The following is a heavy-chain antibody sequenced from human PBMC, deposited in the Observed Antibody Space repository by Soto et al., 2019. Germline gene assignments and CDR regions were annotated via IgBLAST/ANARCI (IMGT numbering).Heavy chain of an antibody. Sequence: PGGSLRLSCAASGFTFSSYSMNWVRQAPGKGLEWVSYISSSSSTIYYADSVKGRFTIARYKAKNSLYMQTNSLADEDTAVYDCAKDVRDGYNDPGYYGMDVWGQGTTVTVSS. CDR2: ISSSSSTI. CDR3: AKDVRDGYNDPGYYGMDV. V-gene: IGHV3-48*02. D-gene: IGHD5-12*01. J-gene: IGHJ6*02. CDR1: GFTFSSYS.